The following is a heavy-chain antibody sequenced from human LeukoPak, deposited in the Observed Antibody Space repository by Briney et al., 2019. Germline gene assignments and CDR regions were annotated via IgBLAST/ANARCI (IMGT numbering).Heavy chain of an antibody. CDR2: IYPGDSDT. CDR3: ASYTMVRGVRRGAFDI. Sequence: GESLKISCKGSGYSFTSYWIGWVRQMPGKGLEWMGIIYPGDSDTRYSPSFQGQVTISADKSISPAYLQWSSLKASDTAMYYCASYTMVRGVRRGAFDIWGQGTMVTVSS. CDR1: GYSFTSYW. V-gene: IGHV5-51*01. D-gene: IGHD3-10*01. J-gene: IGHJ3*02.